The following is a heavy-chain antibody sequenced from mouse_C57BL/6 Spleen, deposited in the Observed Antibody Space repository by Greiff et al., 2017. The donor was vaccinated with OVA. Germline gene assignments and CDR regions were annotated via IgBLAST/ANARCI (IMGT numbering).Heavy chain of an antibody. V-gene: IGHV14-4*01. D-gene: IGHD2-12*01. CDR1: GFNIKDDY. J-gene: IGHJ2*01. CDR2: LDPENGDT. CDR3: TTNYIVYFDY. Sequence: VQLQQSGAELVRPGASVKLSCTASGFNIKDDYMHWVKQRPEQGLEWIGWLDPENGDTEYASKFQGKATITADTSSNTAYLQLSSLTSEDTAVYYCTTNYIVYFDYWGQGTTLTVSS.